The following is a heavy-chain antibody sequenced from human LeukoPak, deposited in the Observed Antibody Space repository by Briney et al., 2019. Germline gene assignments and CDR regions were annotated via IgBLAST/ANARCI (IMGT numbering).Heavy chain of an antibody. CDR3: ARDPGDGHNAEALDV. CDR1: GFVFSSYG. Sequence: PGRSLRLSCAASGFVFSSYGMHWVRQAPGKGLEWVALISYDGSNEFYGDSVKGQFSISRDNSKNTLYLQMNSLRAEDTAVYFCARDPGDGHNAEALDVWGHGTMVTVSS. V-gene: IGHV3-30*03. J-gene: IGHJ3*01. CDR2: ISYDGSNE. D-gene: IGHD5-24*01.